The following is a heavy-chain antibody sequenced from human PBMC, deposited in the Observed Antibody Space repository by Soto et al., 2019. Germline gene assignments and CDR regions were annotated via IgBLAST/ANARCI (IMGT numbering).Heavy chain of an antibody. V-gene: IGHV1-18*04. CDR3: AIHPPMTTMCLDA. CDR1: GYTFTSYG. Sequence: ASVKVSCKASGYTFTSYGISWVRQAPGQGLEWMGWISAYNGNTNYAQKLQGRGTMTTDTSTSTAYMELRSLSSDDTAVYYCAIHPPMTTMCLDAWGQGTLVTVSS. CDR2: ISAYNGNT. D-gene: IGHD4-4*01. J-gene: IGHJ5*02.